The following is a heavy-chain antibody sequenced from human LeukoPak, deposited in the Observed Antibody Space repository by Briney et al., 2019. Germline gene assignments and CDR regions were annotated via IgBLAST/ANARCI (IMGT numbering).Heavy chain of an antibody. CDR3: AKEFSVYDSYVFDS. Sequence: GGSLRLSCAVSGFTFSSYTISWVRQAPGPGLEWVSGINLRGSGTYYARSVKGRFTISRDNSKNTLYLQMNGLRAEDTALYYCAKEFSVYDSYVFDSWGRGTLVTVSS. CDR2: INLRGSGT. J-gene: IGHJ4*02. V-gene: IGHV3-23*01. CDR1: GFTFSSYT. D-gene: IGHD5/OR15-5a*01.